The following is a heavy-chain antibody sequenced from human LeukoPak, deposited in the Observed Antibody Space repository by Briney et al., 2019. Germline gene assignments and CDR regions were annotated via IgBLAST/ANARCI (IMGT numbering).Heavy chain of an antibody. V-gene: IGHV4-39*01. CDR2: IYYSGST. Sequence: PSETLSLTCTVSGGSISSSSCYWGWIRQPPGKGLEWIGSIYYSGSTYYNPSLKSRVTISVDTSKNQFSLKLSSVTAADTAVYYCARHLKVIVVVPAALNYYYYYMDVWXXXTXVTVSS. D-gene: IGHD2-2*01. CDR1: GGSISSSSCY. J-gene: IGHJ6*03. CDR3: ARHLKVIVVVPAALNYYYYYMDV.